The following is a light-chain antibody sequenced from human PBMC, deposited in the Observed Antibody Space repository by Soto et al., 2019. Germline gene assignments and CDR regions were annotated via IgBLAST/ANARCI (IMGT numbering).Light chain of an antibody. CDR3: QQANSFPLT. CDR2: GAT. CDR1: QSVSSSY. J-gene: IGKJ4*01. V-gene: IGKV3-20*01. Sequence: EIVLTQSPGTLSLSPGERATLPCRASQSVSSSYLAWYQQRRGQAPRLLIYGATSRATGIPDRFSGSGSGTDFNLTISSLQTEDFAIYYCQQANSFPLTFGGGTKVDIK.